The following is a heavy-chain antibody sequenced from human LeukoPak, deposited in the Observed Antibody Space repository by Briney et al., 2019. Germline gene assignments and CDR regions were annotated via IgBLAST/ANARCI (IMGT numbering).Heavy chain of an antibody. CDR2: IYNSGST. J-gene: IGHJ4*02. CDR1: GGSISSSSYY. Sequence: SETLSLTCTVSGGSISSSSYYWGWIRQPPGKGMEWIGYIYNSGSTNYNPSLKSRVTISVDTSKNQFSLKLSSVTAADTAVYYCAREAGYCSSRCSYLFDYWGQGTLVTVSP. D-gene: IGHD2-2*01. CDR3: AREAGYCSSRCSYLFDY. V-gene: IGHV4-61*01.